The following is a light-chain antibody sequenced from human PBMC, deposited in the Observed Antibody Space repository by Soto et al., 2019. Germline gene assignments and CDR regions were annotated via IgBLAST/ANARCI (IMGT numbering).Light chain of an antibody. V-gene: IGKV1-13*02. CDR1: QGISSA. J-gene: IGKJ5*01. CDR2: DAS. Sequence: AIQLTQSPSSLSASVRDRVTITCRASQGISSALAWYQQKPGKAPKLLIYDASSLKSGVPSRFSGSGSGTDFTLTISSLQPEDFATYYCQQFNFYPITFGQGTRLEIK. CDR3: QQFNFYPIT.